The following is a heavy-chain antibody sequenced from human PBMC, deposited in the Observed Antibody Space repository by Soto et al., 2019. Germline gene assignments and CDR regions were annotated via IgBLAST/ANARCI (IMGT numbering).Heavy chain of an antibody. CDR3: ARVSSSWYKAYFDY. Sequence: QVQLVQSGAEVKKPGSSVNVSCKASGGTFSNYAISWVRQAPGQGLEWMGGIIPICGTTNYAQRFQGRVTITADESTSTAYMELSSLRSEDTAVYYCARVSSSWYKAYFDYWGQGTLVTVSS. CDR1: GGTFSNYA. D-gene: IGHD6-13*01. J-gene: IGHJ4*02. CDR2: IIPICGTT. V-gene: IGHV1-69*12.